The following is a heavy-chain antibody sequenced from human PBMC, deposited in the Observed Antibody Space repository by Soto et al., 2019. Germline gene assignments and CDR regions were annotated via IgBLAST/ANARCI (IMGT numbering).Heavy chain of an antibody. Sequence: LRLSCAASGFTFSSYAMSWVRQAPGKGLEWVSAISGSGGSTYYADSVKGRFTISRDNSKNTLYLQMNSLRAEDTAVYYCAKGGKNYYYGMDVWGQGTTVTVSS. CDR2: ISGSGGST. V-gene: IGHV3-23*01. CDR1: GFTFSSYA. J-gene: IGHJ6*02. CDR3: AKGGKNYYYGMDV. D-gene: IGHD1-26*01.